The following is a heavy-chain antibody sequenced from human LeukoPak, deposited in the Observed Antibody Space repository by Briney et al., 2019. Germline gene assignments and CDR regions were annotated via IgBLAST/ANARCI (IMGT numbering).Heavy chain of an antibody. V-gene: IGHV4-34*01. J-gene: IGHJ2*01. CDR3: ARLRSTYWYFDL. Sequence: PSETLSLTCAVYGGSFSGYYWSWIRQPPEKGLEWIGEINHSGSTNYNPSLKSRVTISVDTSKNQFSLKLSSVTAADTAVFYCARLRSTYWYFDLWGRGTLVTVSS. CDR1: GGSFSGYY. CDR2: INHSGST. D-gene: IGHD4-17*01.